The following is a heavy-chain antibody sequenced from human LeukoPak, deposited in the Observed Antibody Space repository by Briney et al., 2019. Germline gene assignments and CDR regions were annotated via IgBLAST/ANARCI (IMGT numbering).Heavy chain of an antibody. Sequence: PSETLSLTCAVSGYSISSGYYWGWIRQPPGKGLEWIGSIYHSGSTYYNPSLKSRVTISVDTSKNQFSLKLSSVTAADTAVYYCARRESDYYGSGRVGYWGQGTLVTVSS. CDR2: IYHSGST. J-gene: IGHJ4*02. V-gene: IGHV4-38-2*01. CDR3: ARRESDYYGSGRVGY. CDR1: GYSISSGYY. D-gene: IGHD3-10*01.